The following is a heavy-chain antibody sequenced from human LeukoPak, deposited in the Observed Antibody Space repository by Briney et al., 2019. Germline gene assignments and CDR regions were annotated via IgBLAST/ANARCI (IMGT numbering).Heavy chain of an antibody. V-gene: IGHV3-30*03. J-gene: IGHJ4*02. CDR3: ARDRAWNYFDY. D-gene: IGHD3-3*01. Sequence: GGSLRLSCAPSGFTFSRHGMHWVRQAPGKGLEWVAIISNDGSRKYYGHSVEGRFTIPRDNSKNTLYLQMDSLRAEDTAVYYCARDRAWNYFDYWGQGTLVTVSS. CDR1: GFTFSRHG. CDR2: ISNDGSRK.